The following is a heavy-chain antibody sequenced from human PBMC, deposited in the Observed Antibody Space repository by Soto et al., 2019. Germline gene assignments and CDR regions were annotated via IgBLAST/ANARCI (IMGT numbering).Heavy chain of an antibody. CDR1: GYSFTSYW. CDR3: ARSSYRSGWYEIYYYYGMDV. V-gene: IGHV5-10-1*01. D-gene: IGHD6-19*01. CDR2: IHAIDSYT. Sequence: AALKVSWKGSGYSFTSYWISGVRQMPGKGLEWMGRIHAIDSYTNYSPCCQGHVTISADKSISTAYLQWNSLKASDTAMYSCARSSYRSGWYEIYYYYGMDVWGQGTTVTVSS. J-gene: IGHJ6*02.